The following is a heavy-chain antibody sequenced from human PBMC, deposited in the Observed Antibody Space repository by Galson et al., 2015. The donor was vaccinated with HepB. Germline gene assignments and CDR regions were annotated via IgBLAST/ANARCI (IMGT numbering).Heavy chain of an antibody. CDR1: GGSISSGSYY. CDR3: ARISYYYDSSGYYYDAFDI. D-gene: IGHD3-22*01. CDR2: IYTSGST. J-gene: IGHJ3*02. Sequence: LSLTCTVSGGSISSGSYYWSWIRQPAGKGLEWIGRIYTSGSTNYNPSLKSRVTMSVDTSKNQFSLKLSSVTAADTAVYYCARISYYYDSSGYYYDAFDIWGQGTMVTVSS. V-gene: IGHV4-61*02.